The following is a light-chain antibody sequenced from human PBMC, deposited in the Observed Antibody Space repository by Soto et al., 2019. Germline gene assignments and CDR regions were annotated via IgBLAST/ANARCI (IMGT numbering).Light chain of an antibody. CDR3: QQYYNTPPYT. V-gene: IGKV4-1*01. Sequence: DIVMTQSPDSLAVSLGERATINCKSSQNVLYKSNNENYLAWYQQKPGQPPKLLIYWASTRKPGVPDRCSGSGSGADFTLPTSSLQAEDVAAYYCQQYYNTPPYTFGQGTKLEI. CDR2: WAS. CDR1: QNVLYKSNNENY. J-gene: IGKJ2*01.